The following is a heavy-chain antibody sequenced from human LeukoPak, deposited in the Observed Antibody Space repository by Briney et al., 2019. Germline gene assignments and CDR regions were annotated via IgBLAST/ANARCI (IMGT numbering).Heavy chain of an antibody. Sequence: PGGTLRLSCAASGFTFSSYAMSWVRQAPGKGLEWVSAISGSGGSTYYADSVKGRFTISRDNSKNTLYLQMNSLRAEDTAVYYCAKDQDYDSRGFDYWGQGTLVTVSS. J-gene: IGHJ4*02. D-gene: IGHD3-22*01. CDR1: GFTFSSYA. V-gene: IGHV3-23*01. CDR3: AKDQDYDSRGFDY. CDR2: ISGSGGST.